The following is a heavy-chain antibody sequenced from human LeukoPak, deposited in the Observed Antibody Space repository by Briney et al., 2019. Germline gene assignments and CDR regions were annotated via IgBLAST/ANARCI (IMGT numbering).Heavy chain of an antibody. D-gene: IGHD6-19*01. Sequence: GASVKDSCKASGGTFSSYAISWVRQAPGQGLEWMGRIIPILGIANYAQKFQGRVTITADKSTSTAYMELSSLRSEDTAVYYCARVSSGWCDYWGQGTLVTVSS. CDR2: IIPILGIA. J-gene: IGHJ4*02. CDR3: ARVSSGWCDY. CDR1: GGTFSSYA. V-gene: IGHV1-69*04.